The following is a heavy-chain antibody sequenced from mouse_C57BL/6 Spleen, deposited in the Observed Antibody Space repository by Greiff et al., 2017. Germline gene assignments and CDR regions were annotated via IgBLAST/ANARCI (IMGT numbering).Heavy chain of an antibody. D-gene: IGHD1-1*01. CDR1: GFNIKDYY. CDR2: IDPEDGET. V-gene: IGHV14-2*01. J-gene: IGHJ4*01. CDR3: ARGLDYGSPHYAMDY. Sequence: EVQLQQSGAELVKPGASVKLSCTASGFNIKDYYMHWVKQRTEQGLEWIGRIDPEDGETKYAPKFQGKATLTADTSSNTSYLQLSSLTSEDTAVYYCARGLDYGSPHYAMDYWGQGTSVTVSS.